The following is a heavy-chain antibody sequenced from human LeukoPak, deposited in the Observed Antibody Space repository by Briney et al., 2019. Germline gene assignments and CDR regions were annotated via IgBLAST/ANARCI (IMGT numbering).Heavy chain of an antibody. CDR1: GFTFSSYA. CDR3: ARDGQRYCSSTSCSHHDY. V-gene: IGHV3-30-3*01. CDR2: ISYDGSNK. J-gene: IGHJ4*02. Sequence: PGRSLRLSCAASGFTFSSYAMHWVRQAPGKGLEWVAVISYDGSNKYYADSVKGRFTISRDNSKNTLYLQMNSLRAEDTAVYYCARDGQRYCSSTSCSHHDYWGQGTLVTVSS. D-gene: IGHD2-2*01.